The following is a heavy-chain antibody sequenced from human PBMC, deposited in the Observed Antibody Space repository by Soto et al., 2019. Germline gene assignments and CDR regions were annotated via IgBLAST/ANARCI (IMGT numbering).Heavy chain of an antibody. V-gene: IGHV2-5*02. CDR3: AHRTFGYLDF. J-gene: IGHJ4*02. CDR2: IYWDDDK. CDR1: GFSLGTHGEA. Sequence: SCPTLVNPTQTLTLTCTFSGFSLGTHGEAVGWIRQPPGRALEWLGIIYWDDDKRYSPSLLSRLTITKDTSKNQVVLIMTNMDPVDTATYYCAHRTFGYLDFWGQGALVTVSS. D-gene: IGHD3-22*01.